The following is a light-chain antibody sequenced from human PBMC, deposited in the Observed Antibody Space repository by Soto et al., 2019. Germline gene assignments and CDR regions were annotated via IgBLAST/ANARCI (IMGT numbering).Light chain of an antibody. Sequence: QSMLTQPDSVSGSPGQSITISCTGTSSDVGNYKYVSWYQQHPGKAPKLMIYEVSNRPSGVSNRFSGSKSGNTASLTISGLQAEDETDYYCFSYTSSGTYVFGTGTKVT. J-gene: IGLJ1*01. CDR3: FSYTSSGTYV. CDR1: SSDVGNYKY. V-gene: IGLV2-14*01. CDR2: EVS.